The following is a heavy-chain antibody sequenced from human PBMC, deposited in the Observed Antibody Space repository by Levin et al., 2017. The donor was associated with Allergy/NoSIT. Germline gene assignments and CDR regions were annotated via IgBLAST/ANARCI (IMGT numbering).Heavy chain of an antibody. J-gene: IGHJ3*01. CDR2: ISSSSSYI. Sequence: PGGSLRLSCAASGFTFSSYSMNWVRQAPGKGLEWVSSISSSSSYIYYADSVKGRFTISRDNAKNSLYLQMNSLRAEDTAVYYCARDGALYSSGPAGAFDLWGQGTMVTVSS. CDR1: GFTFSSYS. V-gene: IGHV3-21*01. D-gene: IGHD6-19*01. CDR3: ARDGALYSSGPAGAFDL.